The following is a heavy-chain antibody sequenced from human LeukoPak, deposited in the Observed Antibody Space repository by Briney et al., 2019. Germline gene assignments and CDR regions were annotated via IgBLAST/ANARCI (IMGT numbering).Heavy chain of an antibody. J-gene: IGHJ6*02. V-gene: IGHV3-23*01. Sequence: PGGSLRLSCAASGFTFSSYAMSWVRQAPGKGLEWVSAISGSGGSTYYADSVKGRFTISRDNSKSTLYLQMNSLRAEDTAVYYCAKELPAALRYFDWLYPYYYGMDVWGQGTTVTVSS. CDR1: GFTFSSYA. CDR2: ISGSGGST. D-gene: IGHD3-9*01. CDR3: AKELPAALRYFDWLYPYYYGMDV.